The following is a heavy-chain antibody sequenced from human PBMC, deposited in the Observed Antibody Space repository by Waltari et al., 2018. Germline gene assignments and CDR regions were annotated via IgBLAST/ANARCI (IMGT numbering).Heavy chain of an antibody. CDR2: INPYNGDT. D-gene: IGHD6-25*01. J-gene: IGHJ5*02. V-gene: IGHV1-8*01. CDR1: GYSFTPSD. Sequence: QVQLVQSGVEVKKTGASVKVSCKPSGYSFTPSDINWVRQATGQGLEWMGWINPYNGDTAYAPKFQGRVTFTSNTSISTVYMEINSLSPEDTALYYCARNAAAAGHYWFDPWGQGTLVTVSS. CDR3: ARNAAAAGHYWFDP.